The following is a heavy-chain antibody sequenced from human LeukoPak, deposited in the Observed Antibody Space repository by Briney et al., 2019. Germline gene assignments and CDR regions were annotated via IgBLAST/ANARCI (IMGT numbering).Heavy chain of an antibody. V-gene: IGHV3-30*02. J-gene: IGHJ3*02. CDR1: GFTFSNYD. Sequence: GGSLRHSCVASGFTFSNYDMHWVRQAPGKGLEWVASMRNDGSQIYHADSVKGRFTISRDNSKNTLYLQMNSLRVEDTAIYYCAKDMGRRIFGVAYDAFHIWGQGTMVTVSS. D-gene: IGHD3-3*01. CDR3: AKDMGRRIFGVAYDAFHI. CDR2: MRNDGSQI.